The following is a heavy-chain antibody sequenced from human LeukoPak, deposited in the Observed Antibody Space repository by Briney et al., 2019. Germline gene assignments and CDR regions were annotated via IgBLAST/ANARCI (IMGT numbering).Heavy chain of an antibody. CDR1: GGSFSDYY. CDR2: INHNGGI. D-gene: IGHD3-10*01. J-gene: IGHJ4*02. Sequence: PSETLSLTCAAYGGSFSDYYWAWIRQPPGKGLEWIGEINHNGGINYNPSLNSRVTLSLDTSMNHVSLRLTTVTAADTGVYYCVRGFLAHFYGSSSHDYWGQGTLVSVSS. CDR3: VRGFLAHFYGSSSHDY. V-gene: IGHV4-34*01.